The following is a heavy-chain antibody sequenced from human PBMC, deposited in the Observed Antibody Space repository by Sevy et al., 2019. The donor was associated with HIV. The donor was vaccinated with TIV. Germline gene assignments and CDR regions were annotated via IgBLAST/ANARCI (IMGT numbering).Heavy chain of an antibody. D-gene: IGHD6-13*01. Sequence: GESLKISCKGSGYMFTKYWIGWVRQMPGKGLEWMGIIYPGDSDTRDTPAFQGHVTISADESISTAYRHWSSLKASDTAMYYCARVPGIAAAVLRFDPWGQGTLVTVSS. CDR3: ARVPGIAAAVLRFDP. J-gene: IGHJ5*02. CDR1: GYMFTKYW. V-gene: IGHV5-51*01. CDR2: IYPGDSDT.